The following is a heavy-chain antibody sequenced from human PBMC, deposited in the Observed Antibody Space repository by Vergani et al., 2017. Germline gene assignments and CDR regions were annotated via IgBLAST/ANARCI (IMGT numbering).Heavy chain of an antibody. V-gene: IGHV1-3*04. CDR2: INTGNGTT. D-gene: IGHD3-16*01. CDR3: ASVVMDHAAFDI. J-gene: IGHJ3*02. Sequence: QVQLVQSGAEVKKPGASVKFSCKASGYTFTSYAMHWVRQAPGQRLDWMGWINTGNGTTTYSQKFQGRVTITADESTSTAYMELSSLRSEDTAVYYCASVVMDHAAFDIWGQGTMVTVSS. CDR1: GYTFTSYA.